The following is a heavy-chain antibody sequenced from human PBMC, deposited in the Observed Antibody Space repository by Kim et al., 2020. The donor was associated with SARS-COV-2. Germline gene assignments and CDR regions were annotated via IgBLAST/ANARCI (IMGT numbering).Heavy chain of an antibody. CDR1: GFIFSDHY. J-gene: IGHJ4*02. D-gene: IGHD1-26*01. Sequence: GGSLRLSCAASGFIFSDHYMDWVRQAPGKGLEWVGRIRKKANSYTTEYAASVKGIFTISREDSKSSLYLQMDSLKTEDTAVYYCARGSGGYRPFDYWGRGTLVTVSS. CDR2: IRKKANSYTT. CDR3: ARGSGGYRPFDY. V-gene: IGHV3-72*01.